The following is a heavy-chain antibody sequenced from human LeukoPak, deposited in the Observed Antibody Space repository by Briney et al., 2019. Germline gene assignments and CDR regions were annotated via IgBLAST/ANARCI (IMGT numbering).Heavy chain of an antibody. CDR2: ISGSGGST. Sequence: GGSLRLSCAASGFTFSSYAMSWVRQAPGKGLEWVSAISGSGGSTYYADSVKGRFTISRDNSKNTLYLQMNSLRAEDTAVYYCAAMVRGVIITTWVDYWGQGTLVTVSS. CDR1: GFTFSSYA. CDR3: AAMVRGVIITTWVDY. D-gene: IGHD3-10*01. J-gene: IGHJ4*02. V-gene: IGHV3-23*01.